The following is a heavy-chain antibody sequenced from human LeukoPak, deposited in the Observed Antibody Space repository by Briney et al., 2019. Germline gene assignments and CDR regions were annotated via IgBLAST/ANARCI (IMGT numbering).Heavy chain of an antibody. J-gene: IGHJ4*02. CDR2: LYSGGAT. CDR1: VFTASRNY. V-gene: IGHV3-53*01. CDR3: TKLKGWYGEGFFDY. D-gene: IGHD6-19*01. Sequence: GGSLRLSRVASVFTASRNYMRWVRPPAGKGLEWVSVLYSGGATFYADSVKGRFTISRDTSKNTLYLQMNDLRADDTAVYYCTKLKGWYGEGFFDYWGQGTLVTVSS.